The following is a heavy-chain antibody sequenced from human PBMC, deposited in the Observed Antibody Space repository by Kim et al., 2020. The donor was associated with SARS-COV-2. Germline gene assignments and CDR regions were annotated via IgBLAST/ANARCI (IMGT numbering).Heavy chain of an antibody. Sequence: GGSLRLSCVVSGFTFSNYEMNWFRQAPGKGLEWLSYITPTGGIIFYADSVKGRFITTRDNAKNSLYLQMNSLRAEDTAVYYCASEMVSTGGDACDAWGQGTMVTISS. CDR2: ITPTGGII. CDR3: ASEMVSTGGDACDA. V-gene: IGHV3-48*03. CDR1: GFTFSNYE. D-gene: IGHD2-8*01. J-gene: IGHJ3*01.